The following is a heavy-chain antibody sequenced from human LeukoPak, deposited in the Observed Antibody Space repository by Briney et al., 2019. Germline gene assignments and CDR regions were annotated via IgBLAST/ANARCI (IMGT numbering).Heavy chain of an antibody. V-gene: IGHV3-15*01. D-gene: IGHD1-14*01. Sequence: GGSLRLSCAASGFTFSNAWMSWVRQAPGKGLEWVGRIKSKTDGGTIDYAAPVNGRLTISRDDSKNTLSLQMDSLKTEDTAVYYCTAGTGTSDFDYWGQGTLVTVSS. CDR1: GFTFSNAW. J-gene: IGHJ4*02. CDR2: IKSKTDGGTI. CDR3: TAGTGTSDFDY.